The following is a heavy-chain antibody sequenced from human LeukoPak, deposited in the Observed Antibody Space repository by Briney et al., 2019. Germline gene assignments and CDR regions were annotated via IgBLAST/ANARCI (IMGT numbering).Heavy chain of an antibody. CDR1: GGSFSGYY. CDR2: INHSGST. Sequence: SETLSLTCAVYGGSFSGYYWSWIRQPPGKGLEWIGEINHSGSTNYNPSLKSRVTISVDTSKNQFSLKLSSVTAADTAVYYCAGSYGGYVAGDYWGQGTLVTVSS. V-gene: IGHV4-34*01. J-gene: IGHJ4*02. D-gene: IGHD4-17*01. CDR3: AGSYGGYVAGDY.